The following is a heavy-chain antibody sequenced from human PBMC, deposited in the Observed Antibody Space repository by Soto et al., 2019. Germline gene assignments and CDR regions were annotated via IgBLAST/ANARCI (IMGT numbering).Heavy chain of an antibody. CDR3: ALSYYCSGGSCYSRQGWFDP. CDR1: GGTFSSYA. Sequence: ASVKVSCKASGGTFSSYAISWVRQAPGQGLEWMGGIIPIFGTANYAQKFQGRVTITADESTSTAYMELSSLRSEDTAVYYFALSYYCSGGSCYSRQGWFDPWGQGTLVTVSS. D-gene: IGHD2-15*01. CDR2: IIPIFGTA. V-gene: IGHV1-69*13. J-gene: IGHJ5*02.